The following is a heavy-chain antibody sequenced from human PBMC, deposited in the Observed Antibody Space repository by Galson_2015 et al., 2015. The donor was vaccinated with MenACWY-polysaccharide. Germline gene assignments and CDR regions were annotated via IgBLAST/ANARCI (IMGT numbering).Heavy chain of an antibody. CDR3: AREGSRIVFHAFDI. CDR1: GSRFSNSG. Sequence: LRLSCAASGSRFSNSGMHWVRQAPGQGLEWVAVIQYDGSNKVYADSVKGRFTISRDNSKNTVFLEMNTLGVEDTAVYYCAREGSRIVFHAFDIWGQGTMVTVSS. CDR2: IQYDGSNK. V-gene: IGHV3-33*01. J-gene: IGHJ3*02. D-gene: IGHD2-2*01.